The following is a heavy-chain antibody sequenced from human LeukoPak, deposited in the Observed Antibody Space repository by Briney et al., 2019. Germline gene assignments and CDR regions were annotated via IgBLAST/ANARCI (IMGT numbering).Heavy chain of an antibody. V-gene: IGHV1-69*06. CDR2: IIPIFGTA. CDR3: ARGIAAAGTDPDTQQFNNWFDP. Sequence: GASVKVSCKASGGTFSSYAISWVRQAPGQGLEWMGGIIPIFGTANYAQKFQGRVTITADKSTSTAYMELSSLRSEDTAVHYCARGIAAAGTDPDTQQFNNWFDPWGQGTLVTVSS. J-gene: IGHJ5*02. D-gene: IGHD6-13*01. CDR1: GGTFSSYA.